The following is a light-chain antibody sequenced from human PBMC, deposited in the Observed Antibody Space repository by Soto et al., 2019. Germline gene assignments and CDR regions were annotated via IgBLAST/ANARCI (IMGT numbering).Light chain of an antibody. V-gene: IGKV3-20*01. CDR1: QSVRSGS. Sequence: EIVLTQSPGTLSLSPGEGVTLSCRASQSVRSGSLAWYQQKPGQAPRLLIYGASSRASDIPHRFSGSGSGTDFTLTISRLEPEDFAVYYCHQYDIAPQTFGRGSKVE. CDR2: GAS. CDR3: HQYDIAPQT. J-gene: IGKJ2*01.